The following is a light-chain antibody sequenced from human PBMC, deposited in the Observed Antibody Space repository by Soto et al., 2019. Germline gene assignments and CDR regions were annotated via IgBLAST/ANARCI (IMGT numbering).Light chain of an antibody. CDR2: DNN. Sequence: QSVLTQPPSVSAAPGQKVTISCSGSSSNIGNNFVSWYQQLPGTATRLLIYDNNNRPSGIPDRFSGSQSGTSATLAITGLQTGDEADYFCGTWDSSLSVVIFGGGTKLTVL. CDR3: GTWDSSLSVVI. J-gene: IGLJ2*01. V-gene: IGLV1-51*01. CDR1: SSNIGNNF.